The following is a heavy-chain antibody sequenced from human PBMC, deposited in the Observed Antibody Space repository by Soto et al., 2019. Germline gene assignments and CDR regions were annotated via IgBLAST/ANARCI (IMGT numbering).Heavy chain of an antibody. Sequence: ASVKVSCKASGYTFTSYGISWVRQAPGQGLEWMGWISAYNGNTNYAQKLQGRVAMTTDTSTSTAYMELRSLRSDDTAVYYCARDRIAAAGIYYYYYYGMDVWGQGTTVTVSS. CDR1: GYTFTSYG. J-gene: IGHJ6*02. D-gene: IGHD6-13*01. CDR3: ARDRIAAAGIYYYYYYGMDV. CDR2: ISAYNGNT. V-gene: IGHV1-18*01.